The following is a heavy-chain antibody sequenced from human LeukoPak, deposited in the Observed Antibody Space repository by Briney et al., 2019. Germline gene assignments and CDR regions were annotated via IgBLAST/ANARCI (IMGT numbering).Heavy chain of an antibody. D-gene: IGHD1-26*01. CDR1: GFTFSSYA. J-gene: IGHJ4*02. V-gene: IGHV3-30*04. CDR2: ISYDGRNK. Sequence: GRSLRLSCAASGFTFSSYAMHWVRQAPGKGLEWVALISYDGRNKRYADSVKGRFPISRDNSKNTLYLQMNSLRAEDTAVYYCARVWYSGSYPVDYWGQGTLVTVSS. CDR3: ARVWYSGSYPVDY.